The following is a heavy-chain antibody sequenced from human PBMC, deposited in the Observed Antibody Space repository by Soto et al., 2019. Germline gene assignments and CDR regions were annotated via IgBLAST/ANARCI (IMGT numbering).Heavy chain of an antibody. CDR1: GGSISSSSYY. J-gene: IGHJ6*02. CDR2: IYYSGST. V-gene: IGHV4-39*01. D-gene: IGHD3-3*01. CDR3: ARSGYYDFWSGYYPYGGYYYYGMDV. Sequence: SETLSLTCTVSGGSISSSSYYWGWIRQPPGKGLEWIGSIYYSGSTYYNPSLKSRVTISVDTSKNQFSLKLSSVTAADTAVYYCARSGYYDFWSGYYPYGGYYYYGMDVWGQGTTVTVSS.